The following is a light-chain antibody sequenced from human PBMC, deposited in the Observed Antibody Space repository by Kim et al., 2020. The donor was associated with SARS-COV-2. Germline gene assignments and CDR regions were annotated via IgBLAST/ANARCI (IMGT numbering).Light chain of an antibody. CDR1: QSVDNF. CDR2: DAS. Sequence: EIVLTQSPATLSLSPGERATLSCRASQSVDNFLAWYQQKPGQAPRLLIYDASNRATGIPARFSGSGSGTDFTLTISSLEPEDFTLYYCQHRSDWPLTFGGGTKLEI. V-gene: IGKV3-11*01. J-gene: IGKJ4*01. CDR3: QHRSDWPLT.